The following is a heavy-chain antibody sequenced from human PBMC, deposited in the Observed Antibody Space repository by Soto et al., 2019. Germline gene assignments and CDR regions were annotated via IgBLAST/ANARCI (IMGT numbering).Heavy chain of an antibody. CDR1: GYTFSDSY. D-gene: IGHD3-22*01. J-gene: IGHJ3*02. Sequence: ASVKVSCKTSGYTFSDSYVHWVRRAPGQGLEWMGWISAYNGNTNYAQKLQGRFTMTTDTSTSAAYMELRSLRSDDTAVYYCARKEGSYESSGYYLPPHAFDIWGQGTMVTVSS. CDR2: ISAYNGNT. CDR3: ARKEGSYESSGYYLPPHAFDI. V-gene: IGHV1-18*01.